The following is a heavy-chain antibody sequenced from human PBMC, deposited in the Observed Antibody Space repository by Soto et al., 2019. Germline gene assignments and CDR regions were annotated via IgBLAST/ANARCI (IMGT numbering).Heavy chain of an antibody. J-gene: IGHJ4*02. Sequence: GGSLRLSCAGSGFTFGDSYMSWIRQAPGKGLEWLSYISPGSRYPAYADSVKGRFTISRDNSQNQLYLQMNNLRGDDTAMYYCAKIPTGSGSSKFDYWGQGIQVTVSS. CDR3: AKIPTGSGSSKFDY. V-gene: IGHV3-11*03. CDR1: GFTFGDSY. CDR2: ISPGSRYP. D-gene: IGHD3-10*01.